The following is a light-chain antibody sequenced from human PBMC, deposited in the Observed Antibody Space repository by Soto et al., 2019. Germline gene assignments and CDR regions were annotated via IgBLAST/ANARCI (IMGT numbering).Light chain of an antibody. CDR2: GAS. Sequence: EIVLTQSPGTLAFSPGERATLPFRASQSVSSDYLAWYRQKPGQAPRLLIYGASSRATGIPDRFSGSGSGTDFTLTISRLEPEDFAVYYCQHYGYPQWTFGQGTKVDIK. CDR1: QSVSSDY. CDR3: QHYGYPQWT. V-gene: IGKV3-20*01. J-gene: IGKJ1*01.